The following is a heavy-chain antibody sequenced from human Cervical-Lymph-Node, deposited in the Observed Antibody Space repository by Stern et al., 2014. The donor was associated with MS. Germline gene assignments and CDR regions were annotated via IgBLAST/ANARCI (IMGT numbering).Heavy chain of an antibody. CDR1: GFTFSSYG. D-gene: IGHD5-18*01. J-gene: IGHJ4*02. V-gene: IGHV3-30*18. CDR3: AKDPGYSYEDY. Sequence: QVQLVESGGGVVQPGRSLRLSCAASGFTFSSYGMHWVRQAPGKGLEWVAVISYDGSNKYYADSVKGRFTISRDNSKNTLYLQMNSLRAEDTAVYYCAKDPGYSYEDYWGQGTLVTVSS. CDR2: ISYDGSNK.